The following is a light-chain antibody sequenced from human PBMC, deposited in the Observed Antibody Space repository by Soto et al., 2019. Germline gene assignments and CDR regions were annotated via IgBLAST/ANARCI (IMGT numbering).Light chain of an antibody. CDR1: QSISSTY. Sequence: EIVLTQSPGTLSLSPGEGATLSCRASQSISSTYLAWYQQKPGQAPRLLIYGASSRATGIPDRFSGSGSGTDFTLTISRLEPEDFAVYYCQLYGSSRWTFGQGTKVEIK. J-gene: IGKJ1*01. CDR2: GAS. V-gene: IGKV3-20*01. CDR3: QLYGSSRWT.